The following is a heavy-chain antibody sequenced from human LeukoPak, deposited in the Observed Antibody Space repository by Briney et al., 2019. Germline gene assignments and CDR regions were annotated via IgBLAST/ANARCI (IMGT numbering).Heavy chain of an antibody. J-gene: IGHJ4*02. D-gene: IGHD5-24*01. CDR1: GFALSSHW. V-gene: IGHV3-7*04. CDR3: TRVGYIDEGIDY. CDR2: IKQDGSKK. Sequence: GGSLRLSCAASGFALSSHWMTWVRQAPGKGLEWVANIKQDGSKKSYVDSVKGRFTISRDNAKNSLYLQMNSLRAEDTAIYYCTRVGYIDEGIDYWGQGTLVTVSS.